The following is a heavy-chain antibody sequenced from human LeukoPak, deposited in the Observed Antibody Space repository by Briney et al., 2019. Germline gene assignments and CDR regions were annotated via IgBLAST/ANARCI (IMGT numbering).Heavy chain of an antibody. CDR1: TVSGSSGNW. V-gene: IGHV4-4*02. CDR2: VHKTVKT. Sequence: SETLSLTCALSTVSGSSGNWWSWVRQPPGKGLEWIGEVHKTVKTNYNPSLKTRVTISIDPSKNQLSLELTSVTAADAAVYYCARELLGAPTPGSYWGQGTRVTVSS. J-gene: IGHJ4*02. CDR3: ARELLGAPTPGSY. D-gene: IGHD7-27*01.